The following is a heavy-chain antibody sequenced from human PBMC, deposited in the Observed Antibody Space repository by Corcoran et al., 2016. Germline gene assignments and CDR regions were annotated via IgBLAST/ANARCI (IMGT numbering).Heavy chain of an antibody. CDR3: ARYLGEMATSKRGHWCDP. Sequence: QVQLVQSGAEVKKPGSSVKVSCKASGGTFSSYAISWVRQAPGQGLEWMGGIVPIFGTANYAQKFQGRVTITADESTSTAYMEPSSLRSEDTAGYYCARYLGEMATSKRGHWCDPWGQGTLVTVSS. D-gene: IGHD3-16*01. V-gene: IGHV1-69*01. J-gene: IGHJ5*02. CDR1: GGTFSSYA. CDR2: IVPIFGTA.